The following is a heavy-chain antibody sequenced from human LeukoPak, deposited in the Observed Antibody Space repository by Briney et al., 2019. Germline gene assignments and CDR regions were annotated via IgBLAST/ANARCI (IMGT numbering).Heavy chain of an antibody. J-gene: IGHJ4*02. V-gene: IGHV3-48*03. D-gene: IGHD2-2*01. Sequence: PGGSLRLSCVASGFTFSSYEMNWVRQAPGKGLEWVSYISSSGSTIYYADSVKGRFTISRDNAKNSLYLQMNSLRAEDTAVYYCAKKTSYHFDYWGQGTLVTVSS. CDR2: ISSSGSTI. CDR3: AKKTSYHFDY. CDR1: GFTFSSYE.